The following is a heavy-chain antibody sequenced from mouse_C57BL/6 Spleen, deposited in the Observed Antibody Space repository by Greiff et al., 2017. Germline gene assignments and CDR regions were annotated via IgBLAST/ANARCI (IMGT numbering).Heavy chain of an antibody. V-gene: IGHV5-6*01. CDR2: ISSGGSYT. J-gene: IGHJ2*01. Sequence: EVNVVESGGDLVKPGGSLKLSCAASGFTFSSYGMSWVRQTPDKRLEWVATISSGGSYTYYPDSVKGRFTISRDNAKNTLYLQMSSLKSEDTAMYYCARHLNFDYWGQGTTLTVSS. CDR3: ARHLNFDY. CDR1: GFTFSSYG.